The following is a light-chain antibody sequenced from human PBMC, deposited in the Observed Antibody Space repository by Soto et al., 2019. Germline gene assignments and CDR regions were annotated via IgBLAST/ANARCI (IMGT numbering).Light chain of an antibody. V-gene: IGKV1-5*03. Sequence: DVQMTQSPSTLSTSVGDRVTITCRASQNIDRWLAWYQQKPGKAPQLLIYKASTLQSGVPSRFSGSGSGTEFTLTISSLQADDFATYYCQQYKSYCTFGQGTKLEIK. CDR2: KAS. J-gene: IGKJ2*02. CDR1: QNIDRW. CDR3: QQYKSYCT.